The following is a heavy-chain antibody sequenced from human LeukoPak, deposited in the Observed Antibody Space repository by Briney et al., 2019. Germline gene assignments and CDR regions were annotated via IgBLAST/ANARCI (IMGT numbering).Heavy chain of an antibody. CDR3: ARGSPYYDFWSGLRGASYIDY. V-gene: IGHV4-34*01. CDR2: INHSGST. Sequence: SETLPLTCAVYGGSFSGYYWSWIRQPPGKGLEWIGEINHSGSTNYNPSLKSRVTISVDTSKNQFSLKLSSVTAADTAVYYCARGSPYYDFWSGLRGASYIDYWGQGTLVTVSS. J-gene: IGHJ4*02. D-gene: IGHD3-3*01. CDR1: GGSFSGYY.